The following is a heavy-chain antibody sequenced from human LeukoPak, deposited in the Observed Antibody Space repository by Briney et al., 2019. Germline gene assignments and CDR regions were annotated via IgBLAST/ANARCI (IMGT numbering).Heavy chain of an antibody. CDR2: IYYSGST. CDR1: GGSISSYY. J-gene: IGHJ4*02. V-gene: IGHV4-59*01. CDR3: ARSGWGNGYSSLLDY. Sequence: SETLSLTCTVSGGSISSYYWSWIRQPPGKGLEWIGYIYYSGSTNYNPSLKSRVTISVDTSKNQFSLKLSSVTAADTAVYYCARSGWGNGYSSLLDYWGQGTLVTVSS. D-gene: IGHD3-22*01.